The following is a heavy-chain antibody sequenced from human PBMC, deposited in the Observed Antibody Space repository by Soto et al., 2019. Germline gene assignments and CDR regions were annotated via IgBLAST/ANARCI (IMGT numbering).Heavy chain of an antibody. CDR3: ANSLVPAAMGYYYGMDV. CDR2: ISYDGSND. V-gene: IGHV3-30*18. D-gene: IGHD2-2*01. J-gene: IGHJ6*02. CDR1: GFSFSGYA. Sequence: SLRLSCAASGFSFSGYAMHWVRQAPGKGLEWVAIISYDGSNDYYADSVKGRFTISRDNFKNTLYLQMSSLRAEDTAVYYCANSLVPAAMGYYYGMDVWGQGTTVTVSS.